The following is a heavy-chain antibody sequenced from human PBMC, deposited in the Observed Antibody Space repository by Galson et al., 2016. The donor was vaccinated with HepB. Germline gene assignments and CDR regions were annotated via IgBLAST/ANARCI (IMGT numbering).Heavy chain of an antibody. CDR2: VSYSGNT. V-gene: IGHV4-61*01. Sequence: TLSLTCTVSGGSVSTGSYFWSWIRQSPGRGLDYIGYVSYSGNTDYNPSLKSRVSISVDTSKNQFSLRLNSVTAADTAVYYCATLEQLWPFYGFDVWGRGTTVTVSS. CDR3: ATLEQLWPFYGFDV. D-gene: IGHD1/OR15-1a*01. CDR1: GGSVSTGSYF. J-gene: IGHJ6*02.